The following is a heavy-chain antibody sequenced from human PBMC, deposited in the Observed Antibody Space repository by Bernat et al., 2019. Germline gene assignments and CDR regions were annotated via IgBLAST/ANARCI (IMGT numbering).Heavy chain of an antibody. CDR3: AGHCGPPPPFEY. CDR1: GGSISNYY. V-gene: IGHV4-59*08. J-gene: IGHJ4*02. CDR2: IHQRGTT. Sequence: QVQLQESGPGLVKPSETLSLTCTVSGGSISNYYWSWIRQPPGKGLEWIGYIHQRGTTNYNPSLKSRVTISVDTSNQFSLRLSSVTAADTAVYFCAGHCGPPPPFEYWGQGILVTVSS.